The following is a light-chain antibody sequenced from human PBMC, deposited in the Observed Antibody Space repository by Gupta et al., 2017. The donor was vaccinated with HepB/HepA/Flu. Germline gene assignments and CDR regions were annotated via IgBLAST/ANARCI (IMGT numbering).Light chain of an antibody. CDR2: YVT. CDR1: SSDVGGYNY. J-gene: IGLJ2*01. V-gene: IGLV2-14*03. CDR3: TSYSRRSTLI. Sequence: QSALTQQASASGSPGQSTIITCTGTSSDVGGYNYVSWYQQQPRKVPKLIIYYVTNRPSGVSNRWSGSKSGNTATLTISGLQTEDDADYYCTSYSRRSTLIFGGGTKLTVL.